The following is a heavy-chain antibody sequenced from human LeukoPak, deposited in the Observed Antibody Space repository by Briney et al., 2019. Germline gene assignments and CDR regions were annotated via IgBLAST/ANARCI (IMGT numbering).Heavy chain of an antibody. CDR1: GGSISSYY. V-gene: IGHV4-59*01. CDR2: IYYSGST. Sequence: SETLSLTCTVSGGSISSYYWSWIRQPPGKGLEWIGYIYYSGSTNYNPSLKSRVTISVDTSKNQFSLKLSSVTAADTAVYYCAKNGDHEYFQHWGQGTLVTVSS. D-gene: IGHD4-17*01. CDR3: AKNGDHEYFQH. J-gene: IGHJ1*01.